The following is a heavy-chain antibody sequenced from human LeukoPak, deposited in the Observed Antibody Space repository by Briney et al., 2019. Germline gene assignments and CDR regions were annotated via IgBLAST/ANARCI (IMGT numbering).Heavy chain of an antibody. CDR1: GGSLSSYY. J-gene: IGHJ2*01. D-gene: IGHD3-22*01. Sequence: SETLSLTCTLSGGSLSSYYWSWIRQPPGKGLEWIGYIYYSGNTNYNPSLKSRVSISIDTSKNQFSLQLSSVTAADTAVYYCARDRDSSGLRDFDLWGRGTLVTVSA. V-gene: IGHV4-59*01. CDR3: ARDRDSSGLRDFDL. CDR2: IYYSGNT.